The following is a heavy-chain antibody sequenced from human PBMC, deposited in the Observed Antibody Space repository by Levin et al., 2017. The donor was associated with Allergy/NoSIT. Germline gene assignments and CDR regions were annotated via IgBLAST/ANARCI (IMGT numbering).Heavy chain of an antibody. CDR2: IWDDGYKK. CDR1: GFTFSSYG. Sequence: GESLKISCAASGFTFSSYGMHWVRQAPGKGLEWVAVIWDDGYKKYYADSVKGRFTISRDNSKTTLYLQMNSLRAEDTAVYYCARVLRFYYYYYLDVWGKGTTVTV. CDR3: ARVLRFYYYYYLDV. V-gene: IGHV3-33*01. D-gene: IGHD5-12*01. J-gene: IGHJ6*03.